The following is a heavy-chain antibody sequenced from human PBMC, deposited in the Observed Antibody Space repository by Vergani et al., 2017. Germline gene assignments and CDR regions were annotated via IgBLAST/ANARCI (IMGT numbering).Heavy chain of an antibody. V-gene: IGHV1-69*09. Sequence: QVQLVQSGAEVKKPGSSVKVSCKASGGTFSSYTISWVRQAPGQGLEWMGRIIPILGIANYAQKFQGRVTITADKSTSTAYMELSSLRSEDTAVYYWASAGPSGGWFDPWGQGTLVTVSS. CDR3: ASAGPSGGWFDP. CDR2: IIPILGIA. D-gene: IGHD1-26*01. J-gene: IGHJ5*02. CDR1: GGTFSSYT.